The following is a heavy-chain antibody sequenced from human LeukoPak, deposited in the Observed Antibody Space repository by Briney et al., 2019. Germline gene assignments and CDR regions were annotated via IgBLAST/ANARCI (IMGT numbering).Heavy chain of an antibody. J-gene: IGHJ4*02. V-gene: IGHV3-66*01. Sequence: GRSLRLSCAASGFTFSSYAMHWVRQAPGKGLEWVSVIYSGGSTYYADSVKGRFTISRDNSKNTLYLQMNSLRAEDTAVYYCYWPALWFGEADFDYWGQGTLVTVSS. CDR3: YWPALWFGEADFDY. CDR2: IYSGGST. CDR1: GFTFSSYA. D-gene: IGHD3-10*01.